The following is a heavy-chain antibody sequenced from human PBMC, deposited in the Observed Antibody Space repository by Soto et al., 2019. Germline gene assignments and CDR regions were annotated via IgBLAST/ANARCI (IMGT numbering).Heavy chain of an antibody. CDR1: GYSFTSYW. J-gene: IGHJ4*02. CDR2: IYPGDSDT. D-gene: IGHD3-9*01. V-gene: IGHV5-51*01. Sequence: GESLKISCKGSGYSFTSYWIGWVRQMPGKGLEWMGIIYPGDSDTRYSPSFQGQVTISADKSISTAYLQWSSLKASDTAMYYCARSSRVLRYFDWLLPPDYWGQGTLVTVSS. CDR3: ARSSRVLRYFDWLLPPDY.